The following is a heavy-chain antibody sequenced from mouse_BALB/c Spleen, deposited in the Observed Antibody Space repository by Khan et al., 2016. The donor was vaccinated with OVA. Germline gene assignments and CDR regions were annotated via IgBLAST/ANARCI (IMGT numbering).Heavy chain of an antibody. CDR1: GYSITSDYA. J-gene: IGHJ2*01. CDR3: ARIQGGDFDY. V-gene: IGHV3-2*02. D-gene: IGHD3-2*02. Sequence: VQLKESGPGLVKPSQSLSLTCTVTGYSITSDYAWNWIRQFPGNKLEWMGYISYSGNTKYNPSLKSRISITRDTFKNQFFLQLNFVTIEDTATYYCARIQGGDFDYWGQGTTLTVSS. CDR2: ISYSGNT.